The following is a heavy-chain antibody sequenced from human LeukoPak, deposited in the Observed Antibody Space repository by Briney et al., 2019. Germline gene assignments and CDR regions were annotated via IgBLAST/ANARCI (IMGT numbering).Heavy chain of an antibody. Sequence: SETLSLTCTVSGGSISGDHWNWIRQPPGKGLEWIGYIYYSGNINYNPSLKSRVTISVDTSKNQFSLKLSSVTAADTAVYYCARRNDFDIWGQGTMVTVSS. CDR3: ARRNDFDI. J-gene: IGHJ3*02. CDR1: GGSISGDH. CDR2: IYYSGNI. V-gene: IGHV4-59*08.